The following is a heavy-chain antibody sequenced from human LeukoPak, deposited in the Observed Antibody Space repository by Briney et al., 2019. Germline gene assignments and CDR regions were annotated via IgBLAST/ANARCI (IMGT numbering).Heavy chain of an antibody. CDR1: GFTFSTYG. CDR2: ISGSGGST. D-gene: IGHD6-6*01. J-gene: IGHJ4*02. CDR3: SHSSSPSD. V-gene: IGHV3-23*01. Sequence: GGSLRLSCVASGFTFSTYGMNWVRQAPGKGLEWVSAISGSGGSTYYADSVKGRFTISRDNSKNTLYLQMNSLKTEDTAVYYCSHSSSPSDWGQGTLVTVSS.